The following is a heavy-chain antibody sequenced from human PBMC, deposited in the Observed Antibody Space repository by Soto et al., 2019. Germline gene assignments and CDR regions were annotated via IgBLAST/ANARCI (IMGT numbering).Heavy chain of an antibody. J-gene: IGHJ4*02. CDR1: GFTFSSYS. V-gene: IGHV3-48*02. Sequence: EVQLVESGGGLVQPGGSLRLSCAASGFTFSSYSMNWVRQAPGKGLEWVSYLSSSSSTIYYADSVKGRFTISRDNAKNSLYLQMNSLRDEDTAVYYCARYGSKGYSYGCDYWGQGTLVTVSS. CDR3: ARYGSKGYSYGCDY. D-gene: IGHD5-18*01. CDR2: LSSSSSTI.